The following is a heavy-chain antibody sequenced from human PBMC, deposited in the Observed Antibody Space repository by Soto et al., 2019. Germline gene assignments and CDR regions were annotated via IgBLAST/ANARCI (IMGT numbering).Heavy chain of an antibody. J-gene: IGHJ6*02. V-gene: IGHV3-23*01. CDR3: AKGRSYYNYYDVDV. CDR1: GFTFSSYG. Sequence: GGSLRLSCAASGFTFSSYGMSWVRQAPGKGLEWVSSLSGSGGSTYYADSVKGRFTISRDNSKSTLYLQMNSLRAEDTALYYCAKGRSYYNYYDVDVWGEGTTVTVS. CDR2: LSGSGGST.